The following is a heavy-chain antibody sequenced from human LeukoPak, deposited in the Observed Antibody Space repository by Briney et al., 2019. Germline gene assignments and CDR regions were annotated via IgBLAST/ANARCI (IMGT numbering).Heavy chain of an antibody. CDR1: GFTFSSYA. CDR3: AKELEGGYSYGAVDY. J-gene: IGHJ4*02. V-gene: IGHV3-23*01. Sequence: GGSLRLSCAASGFTFSSYAMSWVRQAPGKGLEWVSAISGSGGSTYYVDSVKGRFTISRDNSKNTLYLQMNSLRAEDTAVYYCAKELEGGYSYGAVDYWGQGTLVTVSS. CDR2: ISGSGGST. D-gene: IGHD5-18*01.